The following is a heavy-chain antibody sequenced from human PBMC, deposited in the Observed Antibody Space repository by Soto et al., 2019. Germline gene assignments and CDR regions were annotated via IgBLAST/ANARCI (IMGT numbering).Heavy chain of an antibody. Sequence: GGSLRLSCAASGFTFSSYGMHWVRQAPGKGLEWVAVIWYDGSNKYYADSVKGRFTISRDNSKNTLYLQMNSLRAEDTAVYYCARSGGRIGRRRGLDYWGQGTLVTVSS. V-gene: IGHV3-33*01. CDR1: GFTFSSYG. CDR2: IWYDGSNK. D-gene: IGHD3-10*01. CDR3: ARSGGRIGRRRGLDY. J-gene: IGHJ4*02.